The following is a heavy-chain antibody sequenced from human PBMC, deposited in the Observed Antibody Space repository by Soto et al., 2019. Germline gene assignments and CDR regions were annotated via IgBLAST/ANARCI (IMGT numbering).Heavy chain of an antibody. V-gene: IGHV4-39*07. CDR1: SASLSSSTYY. J-gene: IGHJ5*02. D-gene: IGHD1-1*01. Sequence: SETLSLTCSVSSASLSSSTYYWSWIRQPPGRGPEWIGSIYYSGNTYYKPSLKSRVSISIDTSRNQFSLKLTSVTAADTAVYYCARDQLEGNWFDPWGQGTLVTVS. CDR3: ARDQLEGNWFDP. CDR2: IYYSGNT.